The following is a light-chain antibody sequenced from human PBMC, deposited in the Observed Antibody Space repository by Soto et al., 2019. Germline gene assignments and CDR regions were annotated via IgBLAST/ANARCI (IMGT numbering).Light chain of an antibody. V-gene: IGLV2-23*02. CDR3: CSYAGSISHYV. J-gene: IGLJ1*01. CDR1: DVGSYNL. CDR2: EVT. Sequence: QSVLTQPASVSGSPGQSITISCTGSDVGSYNLVSWYQQHPGKDPKLMIYEVTKRPSGVSNRFSGSKSGNTASLTISGLQAEDDADYSSCSYAGSISHYVFGTGTNVNVL.